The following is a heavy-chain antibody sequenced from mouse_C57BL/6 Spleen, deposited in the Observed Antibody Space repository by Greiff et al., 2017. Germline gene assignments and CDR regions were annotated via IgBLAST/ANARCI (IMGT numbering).Heavy chain of an antibody. CDR3: ERGRLRCTWFAY. Sequence: VQLQQSGPELVKPGASVKISCKASGYTFTDYYMNWVKQSHGKSLEWIGDINPNNGGTSYNKKFKGKATLTVDKSSSTAYMELRSLTSEDSAVDYGERGRLRCTWFAYWGQGTLVTVSA. CDR2: INPNNGGT. V-gene: IGHV1-26*01. J-gene: IGHJ3*01. D-gene: IGHD1-1*01. CDR1: GYTFTDYY.